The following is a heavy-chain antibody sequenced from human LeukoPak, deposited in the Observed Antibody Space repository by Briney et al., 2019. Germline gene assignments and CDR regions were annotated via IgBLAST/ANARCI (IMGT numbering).Heavy chain of an antibody. CDR1: GGSISSGDYY. J-gene: IGHJ4*02. D-gene: IGHD5-18*01. V-gene: IGHV4-30-4*01. CDR3: ARGGYSYGFDY. CDR2: IYYSGST. Sequence: SETLSLTCTVSGGSISSGDYYWSWIRQPPGKGLEWIGYIYYSGSTYNNPSLKSRVTISVDTSKNQFSLKLSSVTAADTAVYYCARGGYSYGFDYWGQGTLVTVSS.